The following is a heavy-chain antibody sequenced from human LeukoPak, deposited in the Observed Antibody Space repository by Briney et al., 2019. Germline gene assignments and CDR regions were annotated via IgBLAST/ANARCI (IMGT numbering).Heavy chain of an antibody. D-gene: IGHD6-19*01. Sequence: PSETLSLTCAVSGVSISSSNSYWGWIRQPPGKGLEWIGSIYYSGNTYYNASLKSRVTISVDTSKNQFSLKLSSVTAADTAVYYCARMIKDRIAVALIDYWGQGTLVTVSS. J-gene: IGHJ4*02. CDR1: GVSISSSNSY. V-gene: IGHV4-39*07. CDR3: ARMIKDRIAVALIDY. CDR2: IYYSGNT.